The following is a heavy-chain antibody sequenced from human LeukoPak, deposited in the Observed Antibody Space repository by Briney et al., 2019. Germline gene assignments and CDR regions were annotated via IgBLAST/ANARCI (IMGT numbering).Heavy chain of an antibody. D-gene: IGHD5-18*01. Sequence: SETLSLTCTVSGASMSSSYWSWIRQPPGKGLEWIGYIYTSGSTNYNPSLKSRVTMSVDTSKNQFSLKLSSVTAADTAVYYCARDGGIQLWLRWWFDPWGQGTLVTVSS. V-gene: IGHV4-4*08. CDR2: IYTSGST. CDR1: GASMSSSY. J-gene: IGHJ5*02. CDR3: ARDGGIQLWLRWWFDP.